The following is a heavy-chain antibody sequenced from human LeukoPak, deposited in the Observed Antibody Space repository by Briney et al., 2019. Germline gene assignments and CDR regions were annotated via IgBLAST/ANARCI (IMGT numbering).Heavy chain of an antibody. Sequence: GGSLRLSCAASGFTVSNNMSWVRLAPGKGLEWVSVIYSAGSTFYADSVKGRFTISRDNSKNILYLQMNSLRAEDTAVYYCAKAKPYSSSWYWDYWGQGTLVTVSS. CDR1: GFTVSNN. D-gene: IGHD6-13*01. CDR3: AKAKPYSSSWYWDY. J-gene: IGHJ4*02. CDR2: IYSAGST. V-gene: IGHV3-66*01.